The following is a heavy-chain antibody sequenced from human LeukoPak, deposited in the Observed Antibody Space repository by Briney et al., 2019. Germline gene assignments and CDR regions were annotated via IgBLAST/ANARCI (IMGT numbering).Heavy chain of an antibody. CDR2: IYYNGNT. CDR1: GGSFSSYY. V-gene: IGHV4-59*01. D-gene: IGHD2-21*01. Sequence: PSETLSLTCTVSGGSFSSYYWSWIRQPPGKGLEWIGYIYYNGNTNYNPSLKSRVSMSVGTSKNQFSLRLSSVTAADTAVYYCARDAGESYFDYWGQGTLVTVSS. CDR3: ARDAGESYFDY. J-gene: IGHJ4*02.